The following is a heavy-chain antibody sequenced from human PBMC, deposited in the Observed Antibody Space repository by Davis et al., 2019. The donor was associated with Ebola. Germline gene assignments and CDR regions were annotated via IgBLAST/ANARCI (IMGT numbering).Heavy chain of an antibody. D-gene: IGHD3-16*01. CDR1: GFTVSSNY. J-gene: IGHJ4*02. CDR2: IYSGGST. V-gene: IGHV3-66*01. Sequence: GESLKISCAASGFTVSSNYMSWVRQAPGKGLEWVSIIYSGGSTDYADSVKGRFTISRDSSKNTLYLQMNSLRAEDTAVYYCARVDYIWGSLNDYWGQGTLVTVSS. CDR3: ARVDYIWGSLNDY.